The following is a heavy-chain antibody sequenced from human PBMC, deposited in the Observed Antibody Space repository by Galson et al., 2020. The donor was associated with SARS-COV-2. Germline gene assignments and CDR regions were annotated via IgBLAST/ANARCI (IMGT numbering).Heavy chain of an antibody. V-gene: IGHV4-34*01. CDR1: GGSISSYY. Sequence: SETLSLTCAVYGGSISSYYWSWICHPPGQGMGRKGESNHSGSANYNLTPTRRSTITVYTYKNKFPLTLSSGTAADTAVYYCARGRVIMGYCSSTGCYGVGSYYYYYYMDVWGKGTTVSISS. CDR3: ARGRVIMGYCSSTGCYGVGSYYYYYYMDV. J-gene: IGHJ6*03. CDR2: SNHSGSA. D-gene: IGHD2-2*01.